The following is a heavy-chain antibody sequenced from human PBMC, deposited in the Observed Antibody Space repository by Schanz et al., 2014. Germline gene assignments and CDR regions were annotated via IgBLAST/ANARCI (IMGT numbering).Heavy chain of an antibody. J-gene: IGHJ6*02. CDR3: AKVDRTRYYAMDV. CDR2: ISPILDKT. D-gene: IGHD3-9*01. CDR1: GYTFTSYG. V-gene: IGHV1-69*10. Sequence: QGQLVQSGAEVKKPGASVKVSCKASGYTFTSYGITWVRQAPGQGLEWMGWISPILDKTNYAQKFQGRVTMTADKSTSTVYMEVSGLRSEDTAVYYCAKVDRTRYYAMDVWGQGTTVTVSS.